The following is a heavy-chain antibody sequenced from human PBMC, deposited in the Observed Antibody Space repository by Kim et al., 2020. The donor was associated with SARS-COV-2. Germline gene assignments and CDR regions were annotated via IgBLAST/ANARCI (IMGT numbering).Heavy chain of an antibody. Sequence: GGSLRLSCAASGFTFSSYSMNWVRQAPGKGLEWVSYISSSSSTIYYADSVKGRFTISRDNAKNSLYLQMNSLRDEDTAVYYCARDIFYGDYVAHDWFDPWGQGTLVTVSS. D-gene: IGHD4-17*01. CDR3: ARDIFYGDYVAHDWFDP. CDR1: GFTFSSYS. J-gene: IGHJ5*02. V-gene: IGHV3-48*02. CDR2: ISSSSSTI.